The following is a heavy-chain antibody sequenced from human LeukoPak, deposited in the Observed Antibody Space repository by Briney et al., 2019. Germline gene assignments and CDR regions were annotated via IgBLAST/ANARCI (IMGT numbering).Heavy chain of an antibody. V-gene: IGHV1-24*01. CDR1: GYTLTELS. CDR3: ATWGGVVPAAMATTYYYYYMDV. Sequence: ASVKVSCKVSGYTLTELSMHWVRQAPGKGLEWMGGFDPEDGETIYAQKFQGRVTMTEDTSTDTAYMELSSLRSEDTAVYYCATWGGVVPAAMATTYYYYYMDVWGKGTTVTVSS. D-gene: IGHD2-2*01. CDR2: FDPEDGET. J-gene: IGHJ6*03.